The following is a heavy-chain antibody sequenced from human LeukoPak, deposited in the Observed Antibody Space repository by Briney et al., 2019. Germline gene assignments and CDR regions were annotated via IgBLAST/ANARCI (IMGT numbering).Heavy chain of an antibody. CDR1: GFTFSSYG. CDR3: AKDHTVTPYYYYYGMDV. V-gene: IGHV3-30*18. CDR2: ISYDGSNK. D-gene: IGHD4-11*01. J-gene: IGHJ6*02. Sequence: GGSLRLSCAASGFTFSSYGMHWVRQAPGKGLEWVAVISYDGSNKYYADSVKGRFTISRDNSKNTLYLQMNSLRAEDTAVYYCAKDHTVTPYYYYYGMDVWGQGTTVTVSS.